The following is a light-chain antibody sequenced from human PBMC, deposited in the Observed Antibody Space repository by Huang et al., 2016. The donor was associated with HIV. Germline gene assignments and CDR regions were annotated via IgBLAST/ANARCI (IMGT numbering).Light chain of an antibody. CDR1: QSLLHSSGYNY. CDR2: LGS. J-gene: IGKJ2*01. CDR3: MQALQTSYT. Sequence: DIVMTQSPLSLSVTPREPASISCRSSQSLLHSSGYNYLEWYLQKPGQSPQLLIYLGSNRASGVPDRFGGSGSGTDFILKISRVEAEDVVVYYCMQALQTSYTFGQGTKLEIK. V-gene: IGKV2-28*01.